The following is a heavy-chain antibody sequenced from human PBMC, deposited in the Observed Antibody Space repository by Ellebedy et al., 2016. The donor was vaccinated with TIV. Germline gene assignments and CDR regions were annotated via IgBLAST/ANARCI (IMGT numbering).Heavy chain of an antibody. CDR2: IIPILGIA. J-gene: IGHJ4*02. CDR1: GGTFSSHA. V-gene: IGHV1-69*04. Sequence: AASVKVSCKASGGTFSSHAISWVRQAPGQGLEWMGRIIPILGIANFAQKFQGRVTITADKSTSTAYMELSSLRSEDTAVYYCARDHCSGGRCYLGYWGQGTLVTVSS. CDR3: ARDHCSGGRCYLGY. D-gene: IGHD2-15*01.